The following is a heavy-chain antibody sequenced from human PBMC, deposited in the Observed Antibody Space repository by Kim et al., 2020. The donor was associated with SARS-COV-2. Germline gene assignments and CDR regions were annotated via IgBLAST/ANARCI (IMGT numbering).Heavy chain of an antibody. D-gene: IGHD6-13*01. Sequence: ASVNVSCKASGYTFTSYAMHWVRQAPGQRLEWMGWINAGNGNTKYSQKFQGRVTITRDTSASTAYMELSSLRSEDTAVYYCARGNQLGYYYYYGMDVWGQGTTVTVSS. CDR3: ARGNQLGYYYYYGMDV. CDR2: INAGNGNT. V-gene: IGHV1-3*01. CDR1: GYTFTSYA. J-gene: IGHJ6*02.